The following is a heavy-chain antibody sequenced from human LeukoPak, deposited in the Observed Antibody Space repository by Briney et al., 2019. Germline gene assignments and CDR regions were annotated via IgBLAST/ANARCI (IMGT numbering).Heavy chain of an antibody. CDR1: GFSFSSFA. CDR3: AKDVGGGDYGDYVMGD. V-gene: IGHV3-23*01. Sequence: GGSLRLSCAVSGFSFSSFAMSWVRQAPGKGLEWVSGINGNGEKAEYADSVKGRLTISRDNSKNTLYLQMNSLRAEDTAVYYCAKDVGGGDYGDYVMGDWGQGTLVTVSS. D-gene: IGHD4-17*01. CDR2: INGNGEKA. J-gene: IGHJ4*02.